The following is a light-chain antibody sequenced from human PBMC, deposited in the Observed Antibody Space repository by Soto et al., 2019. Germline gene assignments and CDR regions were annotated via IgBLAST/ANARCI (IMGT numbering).Light chain of an antibody. CDR3: SSYTSSSPFYV. V-gene: IGLV2-14*01. CDR1: SSDVGGYNY. Sequence: QSVLTQPASVSGSPGQSITISCTGTSSDVGGYNYVSWYQQHPGKAPKLMIYDVSNRPSGVSNRFSGSKSGSTASLTISGLQAEDEADYYCSSYTSSSPFYVFGTGTKVTV. CDR2: DVS. J-gene: IGLJ1*01.